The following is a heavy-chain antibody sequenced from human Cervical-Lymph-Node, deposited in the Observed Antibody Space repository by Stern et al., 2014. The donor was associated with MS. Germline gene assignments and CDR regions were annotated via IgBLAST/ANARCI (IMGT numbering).Heavy chain of an antibody. CDR3: ARSTNYGDYAFDI. CDR1: GYTFINYA. CDR2: INAGSGNT. J-gene: IGHJ3*02. D-gene: IGHD4-17*01. V-gene: IGHV1-3*01. Sequence: QVQLVQSGAEVKKPGASVKVSCKASGYTFINYAMHWVRQAPGQRLAWMGWINAGSGNTKYSQNFQGRGTITRDTSASTAYMELSSLRSEDTAVYYCARSTNYGDYAFDIWGKGTMVTVSS.